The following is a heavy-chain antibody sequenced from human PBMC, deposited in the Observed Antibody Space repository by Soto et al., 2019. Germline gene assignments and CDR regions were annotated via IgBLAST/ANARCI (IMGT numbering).Heavy chain of an antibody. CDR1: GGSISRGGYY. CDR3: ARARQWLEDGHDYFDY. V-gene: IGHV4-31*03. D-gene: IGHD6-19*01. J-gene: IGHJ4*02. CDR2: IYYSGST. Sequence: QVQLQESGPGLVKPSQTLSLTCTVSGGSISRGGYYWSWIRQHPGKGLEWIGYIYYSGSTYDNPSLKIRVTISVDTSKNQFSLKLSSVTAADTAVYYCARARQWLEDGHDYFDYWGQGTLVTVSS.